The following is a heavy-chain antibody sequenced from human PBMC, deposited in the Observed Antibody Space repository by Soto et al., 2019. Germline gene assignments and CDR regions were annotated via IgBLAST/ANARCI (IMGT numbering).Heavy chain of an antibody. J-gene: IGHJ3*02. CDR3: ARLLWFGELGRAFDI. V-gene: IGHV4-31*03. Sequence: QVQLQESGPGLVKPSQTLSLTCTVSGGSISSGGYYWSWIRQHPGKGLEWIGYIYYSGSTYYNPSLKRRVTISVDTSKNQYSLKLSSVTAADTAVYYSARLLWFGELGRAFDIWGQGTMVTVSS. CDR2: IYYSGST. CDR1: GGSISSGGYY. D-gene: IGHD3-10*01.